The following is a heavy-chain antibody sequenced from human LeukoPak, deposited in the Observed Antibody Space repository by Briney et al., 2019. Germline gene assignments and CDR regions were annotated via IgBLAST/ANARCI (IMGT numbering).Heavy chain of an antibody. V-gene: IGHV3-21*01. CDR1: GFTFSSYS. D-gene: IGHD3-10*01. Sequence: GGSLRLSCAASGFTFSSYSMNWVRQAPGKGLEWVSSTSSSSSYIYYADSVKGRFTISRDNAKNSLYLQMNSLRAEDTAVYYCARGLGYYGSGSYGGVWGQGTMVTVSS. CDR2: TSSSSSYI. CDR3: ARGLGYYGSGSYGGV. J-gene: IGHJ3*01.